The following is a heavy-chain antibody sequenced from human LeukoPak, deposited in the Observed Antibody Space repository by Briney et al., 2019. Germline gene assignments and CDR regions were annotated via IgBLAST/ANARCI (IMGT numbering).Heavy chain of an antibody. CDR3: ARGGTPNCSGGSCNDY. CDR1: GGTFSSYA. J-gene: IGHJ4*02. CDR2: IIPILGIA. Sequence: GASVKVSCKASGGTFSSYAISWVRQAPGQGLEWMGRIIPILGIANYAQKFQGRVTITADKSTSTAYMELSSLRSEDTAVYYCARGGTPNCSGGSCNDYWGQGTLVTVSS. D-gene: IGHD2-15*01. V-gene: IGHV1-69*04.